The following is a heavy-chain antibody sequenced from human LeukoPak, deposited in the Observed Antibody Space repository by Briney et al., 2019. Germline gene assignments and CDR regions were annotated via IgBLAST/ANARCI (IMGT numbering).Heavy chain of an antibody. D-gene: IGHD5/OR15-5a*01. CDR2: IGSDASKK. CDR1: GFIFSTFG. J-gene: IGHJ4*02. CDR3: AKDSVPPD. Sequence: GGSLRLSCVASGFIFSTFGMHWVRQAPGKGLEWVALIGSDASKKYYADSVKGRFSISRDNSKNTIYLQMNSLRAEDTAVYYCAKDSVPPDWGQGTLVTVSS. V-gene: IGHV3-30*02.